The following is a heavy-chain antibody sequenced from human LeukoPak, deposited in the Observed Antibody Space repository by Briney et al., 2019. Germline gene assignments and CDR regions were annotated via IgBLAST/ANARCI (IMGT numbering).Heavy chain of an antibody. V-gene: IGHV3-9*01. D-gene: IGHD2-8*01. CDR1: GFIFNNYA. CDR3: AVLHYYAMDV. CDR2: ISWNSGTI. J-gene: IGHJ6*02. Sequence: GGSLRLSCAGSGFIFNNYAMHWVRQPPGKGLEWVSGISWNSGTIDYADSVRGRFTISRDNAKNSLYLQMNSLRGEDAALYYCAVLHYYAMDVWGQGTTVTVSS.